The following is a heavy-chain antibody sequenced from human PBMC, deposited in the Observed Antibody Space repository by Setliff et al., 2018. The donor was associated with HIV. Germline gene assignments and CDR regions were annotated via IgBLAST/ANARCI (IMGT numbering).Heavy chain of an antibody. CDR3: ATGITMAPDY. CDR1: GGSISSYY. Sequence: PSETLSLTCTVSGGSISSYYWSWIRQPPGKGLEWIGEINHSGSANYNPSLKSRLTISVDTSKNQFSLSLSSVTAADTAVYYCATGITMAPDYWGQGSLVTVSS. J-gene: IGHJ4*02. V-gene: IGHV4-34*01. CDR2: INHSGSA. D-gene: IGHD1-20*01.